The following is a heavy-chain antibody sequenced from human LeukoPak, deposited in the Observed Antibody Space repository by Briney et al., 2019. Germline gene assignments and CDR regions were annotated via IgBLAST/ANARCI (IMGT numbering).Heavy chain of an antibody. J-gene: IGHJ4*02. CDR1: GYTFTGYY. V-gene: IGHV3-33*01. CDR3: ARDFEYSSSTGVY. CDR2: IWYDGRTK. D-gene: IGHD5-12*01. Sequence: SCKASGYTFTGYYVHWVRQAPGKGLEWVAVIWYDGRTKYYADSVKGRFTISRDNSKNTLYLQMNSLRAEDTAVYYCARDFEYSSSTGVYWGQGTLVTVSS.